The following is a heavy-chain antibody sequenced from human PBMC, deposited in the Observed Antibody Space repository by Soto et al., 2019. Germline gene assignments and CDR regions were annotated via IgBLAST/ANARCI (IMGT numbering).Heavy chain of an antibody. CDR3: ARREYYYGSGSYDYYMDV. Sequence: PSETLSLTCTVSGDSISSYYWSWIRQPPGKGLEWIGYIYYSGSTNYNPSLKSRVTISVDTSKNQFSLKLSSVTAADTAVYYCARREYYYGSGSYDYYMDVWGKGTTVTVSS. D-gene: IGHD3-10*01. CDR1: GDSISSYY. J-gene: IGHJ6*03. CDR2: IYYSGST. V-gene: IGHV4-59*08.